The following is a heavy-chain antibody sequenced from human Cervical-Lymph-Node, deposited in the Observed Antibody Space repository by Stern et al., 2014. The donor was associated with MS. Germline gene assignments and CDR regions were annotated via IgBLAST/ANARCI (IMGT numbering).Heavy chain of an antibody. CDR3: ARHVQGFDY. CDR1: GYRFTIYY. V-gene: IGHV5-51*01. Sequence: DVQLVQSGAEVKKPGESLKISCKLSGYRFTIYYIAWVRQMPGKGLEWMGVIYPYDSDTTYSPSFQGQVTISADKSITTAYLQWSSLRASDTAMYYCARHVQGFDYWGQGTLVTVSS. CDR2: IYPYDSDT. J-gene: IGHJ4*02.